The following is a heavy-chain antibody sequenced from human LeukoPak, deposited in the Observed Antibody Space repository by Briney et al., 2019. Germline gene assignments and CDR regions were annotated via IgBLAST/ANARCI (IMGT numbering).Heavy chain of an antibody. CDR1: GGSISSYY. CDR2: IYYGGST. Sequence: SSETLSLTCTVSGGSISSYYWSWIRQPPGKRLEWIGYIYYGGSTYSNPSLKGRVTISADTSKNQFSLKLTSVTAADTAVYYCARSSVSGTYSGGYWGQGILVTVSS. CDR3: ARSSVSGTYSGGY. J-gene: IGHJ4*02. D-gene: IGHD3-10*01. V-gene: IGHV4-59*08.